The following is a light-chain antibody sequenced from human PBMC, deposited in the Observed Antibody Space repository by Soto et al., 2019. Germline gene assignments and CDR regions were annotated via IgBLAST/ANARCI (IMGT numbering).Light chain of an antibody. CDR1: QSVSSN. CDR2: GAS. CDR3: QQYGSSPRT. J-gene: IGKJ1*01. Sequence: IVLTQSPGTVSLSPGERATLSCRASQSVSSNLAWYQQKPGQAPRLLIYGASTRATGIPARFSGSGSGTEFTLTISSLQSEDFAVYYCQQYGSSPRTFGQGTKVDIK. V-gene: IGKV3-15*01.